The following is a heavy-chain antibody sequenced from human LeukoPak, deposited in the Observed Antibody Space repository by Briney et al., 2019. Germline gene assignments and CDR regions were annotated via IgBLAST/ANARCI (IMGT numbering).Heavy chain of an antibody. CDR3: ARSGGSYGPGP. V-gene: IGHV3-30*02. Sequence: GGSLRLSCAASGFAFSSYGMHWVRQAPGKGLQWLAFIRLDGTLQYYADSVKGRFTVSSDNSLNTLYLQMNNPSGDDTAVYFCARSGGSYGPGPWGQGTLVTVAS. J-gene: IGHJ5*02. D-gene: IGHD3-16*01. CDR2: IRLDGTLQ. CDR1: GFAFSSYG.